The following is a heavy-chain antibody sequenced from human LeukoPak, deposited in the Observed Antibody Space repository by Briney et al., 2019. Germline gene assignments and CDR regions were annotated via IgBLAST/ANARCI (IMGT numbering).Heavy chain of an antibody. D-gene: IGHD6-19*01. CDR2: ISAYNGNT. V-gene: IGHV1-18*01. CDR3: ARGLAGWFPKGPPDY. CDR1: GYTFTSYG. Sequence: ASVKVSCKASGYTFTSYGISWVRQAPGQGLEWMGWISAYNGNTNYAQKLQGRVTMTTDTSTSTAYMELRSLRSDDTAVYYCARGLAGWFPKGPPDYWGQGTLVTVSS. J-gene: IGHJ4*02.